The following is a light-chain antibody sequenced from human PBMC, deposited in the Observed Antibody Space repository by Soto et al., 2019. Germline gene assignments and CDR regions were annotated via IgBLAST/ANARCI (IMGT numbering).Light chain of an antibody. CDR3: QQYGSSPLT. J-gene: IGKJ4*01. V-gene: IGKV3D-20*01. Sequence: EIVLTQSPATLSLSPGERATLSCGASQSLSGSYLAWYQQKPGLAPRLLIYDASSRATGIPDRFSGSGSGTDFTLTISRLEPADFAVYYCQQYGSSPLTFGGGTKVDIK. CDR1: QSLSGSY. CDR2: DAS.